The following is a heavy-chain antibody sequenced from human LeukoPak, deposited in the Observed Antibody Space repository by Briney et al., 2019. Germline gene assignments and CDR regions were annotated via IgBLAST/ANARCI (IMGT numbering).Heavy chain of an antibody. J-gene: IGHJ4*02. CDR2: IHYTGST. Sequence: PSETLSLTCTVSGGSIRGYYWSWIRQPPGKGLEWIGYIHYTGSTDYNPSLKSRVTISVDTSKNQFSLKLSSVTAADTAVYYCARDLLWGYDYWGQGTLVTVSS. V-gene: IGHV4-59*01. D-gene: IGHD3-10*01. CDR3: ARDLLWGYDY. CDR1: GGSIRGYY.